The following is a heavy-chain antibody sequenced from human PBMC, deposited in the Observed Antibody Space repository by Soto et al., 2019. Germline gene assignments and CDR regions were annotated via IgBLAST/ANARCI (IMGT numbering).Heavy chain of an antibody. CDR1: GFTLSSYG. CDR3: ARFLAVAGNFDY. D-gene: IGHD6-19*01. CDR2: IWYDGSNK. J-gene: IGHJ4*02. V-gene: IGHV3-33*01. Sequence: PGGSLRLSCAASGFTLSSYGMHWVRQAPGKGLEWVAVIWYDGSNKYYADSVKGRFTISRDNSKNTLYLQMNSLRAEDTAVYYCARFLAVAGNFDYWGQGTLVTVSS.